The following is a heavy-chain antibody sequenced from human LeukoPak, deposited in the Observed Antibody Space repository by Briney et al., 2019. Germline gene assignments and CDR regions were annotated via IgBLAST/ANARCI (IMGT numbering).Heavy chain of an antibody. Sequence: SVKVSCKASGGTFSSYTISWVRQAPGQGPEWMGRIIPILGIANYAQKFQGRVTITADKSTSTAYMELSSLRSEDTAVYYCARGRPQDVWGKGTTVTVSS. V-gene: IGHV1-69*02. CDR2: IIPILGIA. J-gene: IGHJ6*04. CDR3: ARGRPQDV. CDR1: GGTFSSYT.